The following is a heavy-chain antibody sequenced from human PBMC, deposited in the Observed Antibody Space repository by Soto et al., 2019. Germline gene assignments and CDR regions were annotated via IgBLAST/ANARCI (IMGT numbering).Heavy chain of an antibody. D-gene: IGHD6-19*01. CDR3: AKDRGLVLSFYFDY. CDR2: ISWNSGSI. V-gene: IGHV3-9*01. CDR1: GFTFDDYA. J-gene: IGHJ4*02. Sequence: EVQLVESGGGLVQPGRSLRLSCAASGFTFDDYAMHWVRQAPGKGLEWVSGISWNSGSIGYADSVKGRFTISRDNAKNSLSLHMNSLRAEDTALYYCAKDRGLVLSFYFDYWGQGTLVTVSS.